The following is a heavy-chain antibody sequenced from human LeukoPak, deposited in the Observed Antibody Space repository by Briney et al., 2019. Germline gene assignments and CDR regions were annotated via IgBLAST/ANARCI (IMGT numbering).Heavy chain of an antibody. CDR2: INPNSGNR. CDR1: GYTFTTLD. CDR3: ARDHDYRFDY. D-gene: IGHD4-11*01. J-gene: IGHJ4*02. Sequence: ASMKVSCKASGYTFTTLDINWVRQATGQGLEWMGWINPNSGNRGYAQKFQGRVTITRDTSISTAYMELSSLRSEDTAVYYCARDHDYRFDYWGQGTLVTVSS. V-gene: IGHV1-8*03.